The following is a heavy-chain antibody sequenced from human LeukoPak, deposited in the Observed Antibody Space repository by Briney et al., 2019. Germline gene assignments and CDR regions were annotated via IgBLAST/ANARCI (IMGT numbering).Heavy chain of an antibody. CDR1: GYTFTSYD. Sequence: GASVKVSCKASGYTFTSYDINWVRQATGQGLEWMGWMNPNSGNTGYAQKFQGRVTITRNTSISTAYMELRSLRSDDTAVYYCARTSHYVDIAATIPYGIYYFDYWGQGTLVTVSS. CDR3: ARTSHYVDIAATIPYGIYYFDY. J-gene: IGHJ4*02. D-gene: IGHD5-12*01. CDR2: MNPNSGNT. V-gene: IGHV1-8*03.